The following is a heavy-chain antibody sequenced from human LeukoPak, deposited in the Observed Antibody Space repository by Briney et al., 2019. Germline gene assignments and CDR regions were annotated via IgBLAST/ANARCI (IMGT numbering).Heavy chain of an antibody. Sequence: SETLSLTCTVSGGSISSSSYYWGWIRQPPGKGLEWIGSIYYSGSTYYNPSFKSRVTISVDTSKNQFSLKLSSVTAADTAVYYCARVGSPAPGKWYYDFWSGPPNNYYYYMDVWGKGTTVTVSS. CDR2: IYYSGST. J-gene: IGHJ6*03. CDR3: ARVGSPAPGKWYYDFWSGPPNNYYYYMDV. CDR1: GGSISSSSYY. D-gene: IGHD3-3*01. V-gene: IGHV4-39*07.